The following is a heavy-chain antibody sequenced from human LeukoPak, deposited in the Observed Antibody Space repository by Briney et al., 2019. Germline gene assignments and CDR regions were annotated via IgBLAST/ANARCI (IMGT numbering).Heavy chain of an antibody. J-gene: IGHJ3*02. Sequence: GASVKVSCKASGYTFTGYYMHWVRQAPGQGLEWMGWINPNSGVTNYAQKFQGRVTMTRDTSISTAYMELSRLRSDDTAVYYCAGDYYDSSGLNDAFDIWGQGTMVTVSS. V-gene: IGHV1-2*02. CDR3: AGDYYDSSGLNDAFDI. CDR1: GYTFTGYY. CDR2: INPNSGVT. D-gene: IGHD3-22*01.